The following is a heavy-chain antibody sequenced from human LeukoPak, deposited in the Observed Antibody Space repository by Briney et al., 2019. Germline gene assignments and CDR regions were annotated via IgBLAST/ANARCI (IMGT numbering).Heavy chain of an antibody. J-gene: IGHJ4*02. CDR3: ARGVRDFDWLFDY. V-gene: IGHV3-21*01. D-gene: IGHD3-9*01. Sequence: PGGSLRLSCAASGFTFSSYSMNWVRQAPGKGLEWDSSISSSSSYIYYADSVKGRFTISRDNAKNSLYLQMNSLRAEDTAVYYCARGVRDFDWLFDYWGQGTLVTVSS. CDR1: GFTFSSYS. CDR2: ISSSSSYI.